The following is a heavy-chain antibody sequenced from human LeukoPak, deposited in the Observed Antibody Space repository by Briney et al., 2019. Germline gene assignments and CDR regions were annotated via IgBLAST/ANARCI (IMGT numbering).Heavy chain of an antibody. CDR2: IYYSGST. Sequence: SETLSLTCTVSGGSISSYYWSWIRQPPGKGLEWIGYIYYSGSTNYNPSLKSRVTISVDTSKNQFSLKLSSVTAADTAVYYCARMRGDHYYGSGSWYYYYYYMDVWGKGTTVTVSS. CDR3: ARMRGDHYYGSGSWYYYYYYMDV. V-gene: IGHV4-59*01. D-gene: IGHD3-10*01. CDR1: GGSISSYY. J-gene: IGHJ6*03.